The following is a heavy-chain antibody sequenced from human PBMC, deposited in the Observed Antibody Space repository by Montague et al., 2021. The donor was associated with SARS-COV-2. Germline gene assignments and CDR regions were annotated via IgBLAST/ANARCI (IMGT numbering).Heavy chain of an antibody. CDR3: ARGRPVQGSFRHFDSISSGALDI. CDR1: RGSFSNYY. Sequence: SETLSLTCAVSRGSFSNYYWTWIRQSPGKGLEWIGEINQGGAPXXTPSXXXRVTISLDTSKKQISLKLNSVTVADTAVFFCARGRPVQGSFRHFDSISSGALDIWAKGSLVIVSS. J-gene: IGHJ3*02. CDR2: INQGGAP. D-gene: IGHD3-9*01. V-gene: IGHV4-34*01.